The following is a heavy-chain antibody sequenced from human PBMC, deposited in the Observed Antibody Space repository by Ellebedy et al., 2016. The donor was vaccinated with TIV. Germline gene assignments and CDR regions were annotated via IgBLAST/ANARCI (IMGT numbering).Heavy chain of an antibody. Sequence: MPSETLSLPCTVSGGSISSYYWSWIRQPPGKGLEWIGYLHHSGSTNYNPSLKSRVTISVDTSKQQFSLKLTSVTAADTAAYYCARDTHFYDSSGYYYFDYWGQGTLVTVSS. D-gene: IGHD3-22*01. CDR3: ARDTHFYDSSGYYYFDY. CDR2: LHHSGST. J-gene: IGHJ4*02. CDR1: GGSISSYY. V-gene: IGHV4-59*01.